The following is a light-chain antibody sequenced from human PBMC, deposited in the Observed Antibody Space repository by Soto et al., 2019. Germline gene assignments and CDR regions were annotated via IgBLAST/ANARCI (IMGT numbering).Light chain of an antibody. CDR2: DAS. Sequence: EIQMTQSPATLSASVGERATLTCRSSQTIRNSLAWYQQKPGQAPKLLIYDASTLETDIPARFSGSGSGTDFTLTISSLQSEDFAFYYCQQYNSCSLTFGGGTKVEIK. J-gene: IGKJ4*01. V-gene: IGKV1-5*01. CDR3: QQYNSCSLT. CDR1: QTIRNS.